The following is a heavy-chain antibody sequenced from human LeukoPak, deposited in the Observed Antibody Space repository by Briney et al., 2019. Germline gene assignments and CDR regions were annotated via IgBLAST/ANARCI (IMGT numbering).Heavy chain of an antibody. D-gene: IGHD3-22*01. J-gene: IGHJ4*02. CDR3: ARERDSSGYILAY. CDR1: GFTVSSKY. Sequence: PGGSLRLSCAASGFTVSSKYMSWVRRAPGKALEWVSVIYSGGATYYADSVKGRFTVSRDNSKNTVYLQMNSLRAEDTAIYYCARERDSSGYILAYWGQGTLVTVSS. CDR2: IYSGGAT. V-gene: IGHV3-53*01.